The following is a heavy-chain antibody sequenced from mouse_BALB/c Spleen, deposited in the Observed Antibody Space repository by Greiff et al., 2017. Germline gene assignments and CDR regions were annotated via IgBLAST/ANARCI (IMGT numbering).Heavy chain of an antibody. V-gene: IGHV1S81*02. Sequence: QVQLKQPGAELVKPGASVKLSCKASGYTFTSYWMHWVKQRPGQGLEWIGEINPSNGRTNYNEKFKSKATLTVDKSSSTAYMQLSSLTSEDSAVYYCARSTRAYWGQGTLVTVSA. CDR3: ARSTRAY. J-gene: IGHJ3*01. CDR2: INPSNGRT. CDR1: GYTFTSYW.